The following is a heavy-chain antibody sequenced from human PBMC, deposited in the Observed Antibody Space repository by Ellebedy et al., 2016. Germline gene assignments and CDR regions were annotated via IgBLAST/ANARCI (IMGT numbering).Heavy chain of an antibody. Sequence: LRLXXTVSGASISNNDYFWTWIRQTPGKDLEWIGYIYYRGRTEYNPSLGSRIVISVDTSKNQFSLKLSSVTAADTAVYYCARLMVAAPSYYYYYGMDVWGQGATVTVSS. CDR3: ARLMVAAPSYYYYYGMDV. CDR1: GASISNNDYF. CDR2: IYYRGRT. D-gene: IGHD2-15*01. J-gene: IGHJ6*02. V-gene: IGHV4-30-4*01.